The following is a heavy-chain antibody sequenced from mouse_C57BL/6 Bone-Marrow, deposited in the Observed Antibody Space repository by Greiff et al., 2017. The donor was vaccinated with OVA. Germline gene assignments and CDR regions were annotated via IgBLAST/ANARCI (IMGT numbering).Heavy chain of an antibody. D-gene: IGHD1-1*01. Sequence: QVQLKESGPGILQSSQTLSLTCSFSGFSLSTSGMGVSWIRQPSGKGLEWLAHIYWDDDKRYNPSLKSRLTISKDTSRNQVFLKITSVDTADTATYYCARREGLRSWYFDVWGTGTTVTVSS. CDR2: IYWDDDK. J-gene: IGHJ1*03. CDR1: GFSLSTSGMG. V-gene: IGHV8-12*01. CDR3: ARREGLRSWYFDV.